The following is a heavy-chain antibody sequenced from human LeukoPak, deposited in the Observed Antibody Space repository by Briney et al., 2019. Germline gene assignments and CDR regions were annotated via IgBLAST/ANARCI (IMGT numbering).Heavy chain of an antibody. Sequence: ASVKVSCKASGYTFTSYYMHWVRQAPGQGLEWMGWINAGNGNTKYSQKFQGRVTITRDTSASTAYMELSSLRSEDTAGYYCARAAGAPYFDYWGQGTLVTVSS. V-gene: IGHV1-3*01. J-gene: IGHJ4*02. CDR2: INAGNGNT. D-gene: IGHD6-19*01. CDR3: ARAAGAPYFDY. CDR1: GYTFTSYY.